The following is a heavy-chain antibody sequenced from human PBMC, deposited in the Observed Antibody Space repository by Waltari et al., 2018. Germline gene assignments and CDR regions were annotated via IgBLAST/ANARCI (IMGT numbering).Heavy chain of an antibody. CDR2: IGSKAYGGTT. D-gene: IGHD3-22*01. Sequence: EVQLVESGGGLVQPGRSLRLSCTASGFTFGDYAMSWFRQAPGKGLEWVGFIGSKAYGGTTEYGASVKGRFTISRDDSKSIAYLQMNSLKTEDTAVYYCTRDWHYYDSSGPPFDYWGQGTLVTVSS. V-gene: IGHV3-49*03. CDR3: TRDWHYYDSSGPPFDY. CDR1: GFTFGDYA. J-gene: IGHJ4*02.